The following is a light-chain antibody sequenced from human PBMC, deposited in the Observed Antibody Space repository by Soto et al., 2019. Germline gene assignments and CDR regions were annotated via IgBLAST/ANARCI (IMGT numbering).Light chain of an antibody. CDR1: QSVSSSY. CDR2: GAS. Sequence: EIVLTQSPGTLSLSPGERATLSCRASQSVSSSYLAWYQQKPGQAPRLLIYGASSRSTGSADRFSGSGSGTAFTLTISRLEPEDFAVYYCQQYGSSQYTFGQGTKLEIK. CDR3: QQYGSSQYT. J-gene: IGKJ2*01. V-gene: IGKV3-20*01.